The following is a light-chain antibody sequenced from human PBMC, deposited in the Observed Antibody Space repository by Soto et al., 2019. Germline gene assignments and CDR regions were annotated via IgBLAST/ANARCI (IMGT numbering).Light chain of an antibody. CDR2: GAS. CDR1: QSVTSY. CDR3: QQYGSSFSIT. Sequence: EIGLTQSPATLSLSPGERATLSCRASQSVTSYLAWYQQKPGQAPRLLIYGASSRATGIPDRFSGSGSGTDFTLTISRLEPEDFAVYYCQQYGSSFSITFGQGTRLEIK. J-gene: IGKJ5*01. V-gene: IGKV3-20*01.